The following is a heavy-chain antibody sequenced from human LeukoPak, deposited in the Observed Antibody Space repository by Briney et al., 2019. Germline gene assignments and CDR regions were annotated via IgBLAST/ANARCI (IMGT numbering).Heavy chain of an antibody. D-gene: IGHD2-21*02. CDR3: ARGAAYCGGDCSTPIDY. CDR1: GYTLTELS. CDR2: INPNSGGT. Sequence: ASVKVSCKVSGYTLTELSMHWVRQAPGKGLEWMGWINPNSGGTNYAQKLQGRVTMTTDTSTSTAYMKLRSLRSDDTAVYYCARGAAYCGGDCSTPIDYWGQGTLVTVSS. J-gene: IGHJ4*02. V-gene: IGHV1-2*02.